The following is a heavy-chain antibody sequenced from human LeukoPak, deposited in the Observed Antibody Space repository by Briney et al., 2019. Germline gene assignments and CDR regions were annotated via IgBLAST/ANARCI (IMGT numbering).Heavy chain of an antibody. J-gene: IGHJ4*02. V-gene: IGHV3-23*01. CDR2: ISGGGDNT. Sequence: GGSPRLSCVASGFTFNSCAMSWVRQASGKGLEWVSGISGGGDNTYYADSVKGRFTISRDTSKNMVYLEMNSLRAEDTAVYYCAKVGPGAARDYWGQGTLVTVSS. CDR1: GFTFNSCA. CDR3: AKVGPGAARDY. D-gene: IGHD2-15*01.